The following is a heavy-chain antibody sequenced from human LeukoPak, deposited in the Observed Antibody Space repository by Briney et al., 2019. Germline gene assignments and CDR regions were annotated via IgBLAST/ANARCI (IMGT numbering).Heavy chain of an antibody. Sequence: PSETPSLTCAVYGGSFSGYYWSWIRQPPGKGLEWIGEINHSGSTNYNPSLKSRVTISVDTSKNQFSLKLSSVTAADTAVYYCAGRHIVVVVAAEFDYWGQGTLVTVSS. CDR3: AGRHIVVVVAAEFDY. D-gene: IGHD2-15*01. J-gene: IGHJ4*02. CDR1: GGSFSGYY. V-gene: IGHV4-34*01. CDR2: INHSGST.